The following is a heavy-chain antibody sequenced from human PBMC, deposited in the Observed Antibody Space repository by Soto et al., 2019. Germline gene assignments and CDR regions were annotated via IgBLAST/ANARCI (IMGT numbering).Heavy chain of an antibody. D-gene: IGHD3-22*01. J-gene: IGHJ4*02. Sequence: ECLRLSWAAYGLTFSSYTMGWVRPAPGRVLGWVSAISGSGGRTYYADSVKGRFSVARDNSKHTLSVQLDSVRDEGTSVYFCAKLEGITVIVDPQNYWGQGSLVTVSS. CDR1: GLTFSSYT. CDR2: ISGSGGRT. V-gene: IGHV3-23*01. CDR3: AKLEGITVIVDPQNY.